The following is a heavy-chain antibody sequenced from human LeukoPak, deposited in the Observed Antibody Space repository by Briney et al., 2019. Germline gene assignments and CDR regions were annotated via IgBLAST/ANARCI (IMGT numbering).Heavy chain of an antibody. CDR3: ARGPRWIQLWLRGAFDI. CDR2: INHSGST. D-gene: IGHD5-18*01. J-gene: IGHJ3*02. V-gene: IGHV4-34*01. CDR1: SESFSGYY. Sequence: SETLSLTCAIYSESFSGYYWSWIRQPPGKGLEWIGEINHSGSTNYNPSLKSRVTISVDTSKNQFSLKLSSVTAADTAVYYCARGPRWIQLWLRGAFDIWGQGTMVTVSS.